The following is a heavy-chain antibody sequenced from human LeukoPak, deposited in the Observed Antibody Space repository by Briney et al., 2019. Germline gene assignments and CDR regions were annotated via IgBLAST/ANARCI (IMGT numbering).Heavy chain of an antibody. D-gene: IGHD3-22*01. J-gene: IGHJ3*02. Sequence: ASVKVSCKASGYTFTSYGISWVRQAPGQGLEWMGWISAYNGNTNYAQKLQGRVTMTTDTSTSTAYMELRSLRSDDTAVYYCARAYDSSGYDAFDIWGQGTMVTVSS. CDR3: ARAYDSSGYDAFDI. CDR2: ISAYNGNT. CDR1: GYTFTSYG. V-gene: IGHV1-18*01.